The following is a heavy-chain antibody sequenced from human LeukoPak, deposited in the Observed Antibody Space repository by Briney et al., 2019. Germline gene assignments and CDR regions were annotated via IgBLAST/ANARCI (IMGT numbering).Heavy chain of an antibody. CDR3: ARGNADYGDCFDY. V-gene: IGHV4-4*07. D-gene: IGHD4-17*01. J-gene: IGHJ4*02. Sequence: SETLSLTCTVSGGSISSYYWSWFRQPAGKGLEWIGRIYSSGSASYNPSLKSRVAMSVDPSKNHFSLKMSSVTAADTAVYYCARGNADYGDCFDYWGQGTLVTVSS. CDR2: IYSSGSA. CDR1: GGSISSYY.